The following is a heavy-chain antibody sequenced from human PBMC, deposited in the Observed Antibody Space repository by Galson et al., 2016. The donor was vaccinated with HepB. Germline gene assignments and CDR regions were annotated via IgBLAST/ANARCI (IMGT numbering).Heavy chain of an antibody. D-gene: IGHD3-3*01. J-gene: IGHJ6*02. Sequence: LRLSCAASGFSFQNYDMHWVRQTTGKGLEWVSTIAAAGATYYLGSVKGRFAISRENAKNSLYLQMNSLRAEDTAIYYCARAYYDFVYGMDVWGQGTTVTVSS. CDR3: ARAYYDFVYGMDV. V-gene: IGHV3-13*01. CDR2: IAAAGAT. CDR1: GFSFQNYD.